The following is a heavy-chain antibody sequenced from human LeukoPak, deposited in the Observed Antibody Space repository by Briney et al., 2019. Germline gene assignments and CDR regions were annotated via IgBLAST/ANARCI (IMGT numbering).Heavy chain of an antibody. V-gene: IGHV1-69*13. D-gene: IGHD6-19*01. Sequence: ASVKVSCKASGGTFSSYAISWVRQAPGQGLEWMGGIIPIFGTANYAQKFQGRVTITADESTSTAYMELSSLRSEGTAVYYCASQSPSDSSGWYGGAFDIWGQGTMVTVSS. CDR1: GGTFSSYA. CDR2: IIPIFGTA. CDR3: ASQSPSDSSGWYGGAFDI. J-gene: IGHJ3*02.